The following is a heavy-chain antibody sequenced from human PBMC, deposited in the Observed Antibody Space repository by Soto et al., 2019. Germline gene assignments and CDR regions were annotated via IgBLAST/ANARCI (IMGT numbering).Heavy chain of an antibody. CDR3: ARGRSLRRFDP. D-gene: IGHD2-15*01. CDR2: INHSGST. Sequence: PSETLSLTCAVYGGSFSGYYWSWIRQPPGKGLEWIGEINHSGSTNHNPSLKSRVTISVDTSKNQFSLKLSSVTAADTAVYYCARGRSLRRFDPWGQGTLVTVSS. V-gene: IGHV4-34*01. CDR1: GGSFSGYY. J-gene: IGHJ5*02.